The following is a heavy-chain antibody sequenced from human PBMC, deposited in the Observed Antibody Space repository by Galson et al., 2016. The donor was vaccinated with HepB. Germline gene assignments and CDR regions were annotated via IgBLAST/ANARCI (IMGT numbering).Heavy chain of an antibody. CDR1: GITVTTNY. J-gene: IGHJ4*02. V-gene: IGHV3-53*01. CDR2: LYSGGTT. Sequence: SLRLSCAASGITVTTNYISWVRQAPGKGLEWVAILYSGGTTVYADSVRGRFTISRDDSKNTVHLQMNSLRAEDTAVYYCARDRGCYGSGNYYNVNFVDYWGQGTLVTVSS. CDR3: ARDRGCYGSGNYYNVNFVDY. D-gene: IGHD3-10*01.